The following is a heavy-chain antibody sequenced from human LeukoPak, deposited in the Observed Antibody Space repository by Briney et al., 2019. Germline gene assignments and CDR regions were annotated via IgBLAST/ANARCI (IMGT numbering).Heavy chain of an antibody. CDR2: ISAYNGNT. CDR1: GYTFTSYG. J-gene: IGHJ4*02. CDR3: ARGHPSSSGWYYFDY. D-gene: IGHD6-19*01. Sequence: ASVKVSCKASGYTFTSYGISWVRQAPGQGLEWMVWISAYNGNTNYAQKLQGRVTMTTDTSTSTAYMELRSLRSDDTAVYYCARGHPSSSGWYYFDYWGQGTLVTVSS. V-gene: IGHV1-18*04.